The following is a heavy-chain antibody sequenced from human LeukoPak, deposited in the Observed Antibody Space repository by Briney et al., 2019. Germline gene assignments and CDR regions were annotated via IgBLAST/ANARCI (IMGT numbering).Heavy chain of an antibody. Sequence: GGSLRLSCAASGFTFSDYYMSWIRQAPGKGLEWVSYISSSSSYTNYTGSVKGRFTISRDNAKNSLYLQMNSLRAEDTAVYYCARDRQDYGDYGGPWYFDLWGRGTLVTVSS. D-gene: IGHD4-17*01. CDR3: ARDRQDYGDYGGPWYFDL. V-gene: IGHV3-11*06. J-gene: IGHJ2*01. CDR2: ISSSSSYT. CDR1: GFTFSDYY.